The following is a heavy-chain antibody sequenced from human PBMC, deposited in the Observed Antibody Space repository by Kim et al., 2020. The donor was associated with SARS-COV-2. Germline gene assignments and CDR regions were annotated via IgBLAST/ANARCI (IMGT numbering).Heavy chain of an antibody. Sequence: GGSLRLSCAASGFTFSSYAMRWVRQAPGKGLEWVSAISGGGGSTYYADSVKGRFTISRDNSKNTLYLQMNSLRAEDTAVYYCARSGAGYSSGWNPYYYYYCGMDVWGQGTTVTVSS. CDR3: ARSGAGYSSGWNPYYYYYCGMDV. D-gene: IGHD6-19*01. CDR2: ISGGGGST. CDR1: GFTFSSYA. J-gene: IGHJ6*02. V-gene: IGHV3-23*01.